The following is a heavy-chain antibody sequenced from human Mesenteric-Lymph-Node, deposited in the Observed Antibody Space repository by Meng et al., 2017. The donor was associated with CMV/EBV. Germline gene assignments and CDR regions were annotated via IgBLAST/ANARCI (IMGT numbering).Heavy chain of an antibody. J-gene: IGHJ5*02. CDR3: AIVVWFWANKWVDP. V-gene: IGHV1-18*04. Sequence: ASVKVSCKASGYTFTGYYMHWVRQAPGEGLEWMGWISPYNGNTDYAQKLQDRVTMTTDTSSNTAYMGLRTLRSDDTAVYYCAIVVWFWANKWVDPWGQGTLVTVSS. D-gene: IGHD3-10*01. CDR2: ISPYNGNT. CDR1: GYTFTGYY.